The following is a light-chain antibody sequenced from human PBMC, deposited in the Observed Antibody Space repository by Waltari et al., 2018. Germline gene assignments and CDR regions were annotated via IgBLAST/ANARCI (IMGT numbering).Light chain of an antibody. J-gene: IGLJ3*02. V-gene: IGLV1-44*01. Sequence: QSVLTQPPSASGTPGQRVTISCSGSTSNIGGNTVNWYQQLPGTGPKLLIYSNNQRPSGVPDRFSGSKSGTSASLAISGLQSEDEADYYCAAWDDSLTGWMFGGGTKLTVL. CDR3: AAWDDSLTGWM. CDR2: SNN. CDR1: TSNIGGNT.